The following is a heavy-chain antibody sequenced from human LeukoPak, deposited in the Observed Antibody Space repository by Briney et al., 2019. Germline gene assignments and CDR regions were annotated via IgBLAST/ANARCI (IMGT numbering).Heavy chain of an antibody. D-gene: IGHD3-3*01. Sequence: ASVKVSCKASGYTFTSYYMHWVRQAPGQGLEWMGIINPSGGSTSYAQKFQGRVTMTRDTSTSTVYMELSSLRSEDTAVYYCARGTNLRFLEWSEHDYWGQGTLVPVSS. V-gene: IGHV1-46*01. J-gene: IGHJ4*02. CDR2: INPSGGST. CDR3: ARGTNLRFLEWSEHDY. CDR1: GYTFTSYY.